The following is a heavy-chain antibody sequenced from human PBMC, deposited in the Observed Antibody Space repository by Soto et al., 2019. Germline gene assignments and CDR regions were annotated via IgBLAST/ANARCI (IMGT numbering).Heavy chain of an antibody. CDR1: GYTFTSYG. J-gene: IGHJ4*02. CDR2: ISAYNGNT. Sequence: ASVKVSCKASGYTFTSYGISWVRQAPGQGLEWMGWISAYNGNTNYAQKLQGRVTMTTDTSTSTAYMELRGLRSDDTAVYYCARGRGSSSWKEELDYWGQGTLVTVSS. V-gene: IGHV1-18*01. D-gene: IGHD6-13*01. CDR3: ARGRGSSSWKEELDY.